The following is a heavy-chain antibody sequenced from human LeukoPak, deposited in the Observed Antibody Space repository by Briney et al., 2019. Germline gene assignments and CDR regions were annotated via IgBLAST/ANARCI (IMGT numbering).Heavy chain of an antibody. V-gene: IGHV1-69*13. Sequence: ASVKVSCKASGGTFSSYAISWVRQAPGQGLEWMGGIIPIFGTANYAQKFQGRVTITADESTSTAYTELSSLRSEDTAVYYCARARYCGGDCYSNWFDPWGQGTLVTVSS. D-gene: IGHD2-21*02. CDR1: GGTFSSYA. CDR2: IIPIFGTA. J-gene: IGHJ5*02. CDR3: ARARYCGGDCYSNWFDP.